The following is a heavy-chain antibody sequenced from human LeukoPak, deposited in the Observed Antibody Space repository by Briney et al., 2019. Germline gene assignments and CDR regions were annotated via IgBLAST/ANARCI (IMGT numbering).Heavy chain of an antibody. CDR2: IKQDGSEK. CDR1: GFTFSSYW. CDR3: ARDYHYCSGGSCYPPNYYYYYMDV. V-gene: IGHV3-7*01. D-gene: IGHD2-15*01. Sequence: GGSLRLSCAASGFTFSSYWMSWVRQAPGKGLEWVANIKQDGSEKYYVDSVKGRFTISRDNAKNSLYLQMNSLRAEDTAVYYCARDYHYCSGGSCYPPNYYYYYMDVWGKGTTVTISS. J-gene: IGHJ6*03.